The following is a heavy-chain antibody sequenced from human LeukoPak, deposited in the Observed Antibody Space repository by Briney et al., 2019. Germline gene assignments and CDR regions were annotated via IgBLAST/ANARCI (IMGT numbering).Heavy chain of an antibody. J-gene: IGHJ4*02. V-gene: IGHV5-51*01. CDR1: GYSFTSYW. CDR3: ARPTMVRGVLNGFDY. Sequence: PGESLKISCKGSGYSFTSYWIGWVRQMPGKGLEWMGIIYPGDSDTRYSPSFQGQVPISADKSISTAYPQWSSLKASDTAMYYCARPTMVRGVLNGFDYWGQGTLVTVSS. D-gene: IGHD3-10*01. CDR2: IYPGDSDT.